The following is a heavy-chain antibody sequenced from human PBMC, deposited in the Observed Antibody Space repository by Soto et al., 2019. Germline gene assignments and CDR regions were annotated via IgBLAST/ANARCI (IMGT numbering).Heavy chain of an antibody. J-gene: IGHJ6*02. CDR1: GFTFSSYD. CDR2: ISYDGSDK. V-gene: IGHV3-30*18. CDR3: AKSVAAGLYGMDV. D-gene: IGHD6-13*01. Sequence: QVQLVESGGGVVQPGRALRLSCAASGFTFSSYDMHWVRQAPGKGLEWVAVISYDGSDKYYADSVKGRFTISRDTSKNTLYLEMNSLRAEDMAVYYCAKSVAAGLYGMDVWGQGTTVTVSS.